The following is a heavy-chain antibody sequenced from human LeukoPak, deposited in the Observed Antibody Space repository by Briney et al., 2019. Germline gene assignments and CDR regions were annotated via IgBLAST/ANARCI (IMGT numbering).Heavy chain of an antibody. CDR2: ISSSSSYI. CDR3: ARGEWDLRD. V-gene: IGHV3-21*04. J-gene: IGHJ4*02. Sequence: KPGGSLRLSCAASGFTFSSYSMNWVRQAPGKGLEWVSSISSSSSYIYYADSVKGRFTISRDNAKNALFLQMNNLRAEDTAFYHCARGEWDLRDWGQGTLVIVSS. CDR1: GFTFSSYS. D-gene: IGHD1-26*01.